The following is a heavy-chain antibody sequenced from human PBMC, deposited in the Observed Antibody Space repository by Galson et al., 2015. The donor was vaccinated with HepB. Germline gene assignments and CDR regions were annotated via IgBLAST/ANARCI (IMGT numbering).Heavy chain of an antibody. CDR3: ARPYCSSTSCYVKPHYYYYGMDV. CDR2: IIPILGIA. J-gene: IGHJ6*02. CDR1: GGTFSSYT. V-gene: IGHV1-69*02. Sequence: SVKVSCKASGGTFSSYTISWVRQAPGQGLEWMGRIIPILGIANYAQKFQGRVTITADKSTSTAYMELSSLRSEDTAVYYCARPYCSSTSCYVKPHYYYYGMDVWGQGTTVTVSS. D-gene: IGHD2-2*01.